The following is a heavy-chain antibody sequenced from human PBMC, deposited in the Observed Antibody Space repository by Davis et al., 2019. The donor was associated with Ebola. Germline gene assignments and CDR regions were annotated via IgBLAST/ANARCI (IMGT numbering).Heavy chain of an antibody. CDR1: GYTFTSYD. D-gene: IGHD6-13*01. J-gene: IGHJ5*02. CDR3: ARGSRSSWYEWFDP. V-gene: IGHV1-8*01. CDR2: MNPNSGNT. Sequence: ASVKVPCKASGYTFTSYDINWVRQATGQGLEWMGWMNPNSGNTGYAQKFQGRITMTRNISISTAYMELSSLRSDDTAVYYCARGSRSSWYEWFDPWGQGTLVTVSS.